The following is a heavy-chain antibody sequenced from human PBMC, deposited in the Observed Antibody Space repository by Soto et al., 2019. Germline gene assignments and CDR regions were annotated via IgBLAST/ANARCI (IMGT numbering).Heavy chain of an antibody. D-gene: IGHD2-2*01. Sequence: QLQLQESGLGLVKPSETLSLTCTVSGGSISSSSYYWGWIRQPPGKGLEWIGSIYYSGSTYYNPSLKSRVTISVDTSKNQFSLKLSSVTAADTAVYYCARQGRGIVVVPATKTSDAFDIWGQGTMVTVSS. CDR3: ARQGRGIVVVPATKTSDAFDI. J-gene: IGHJ3*02. CDR1: GGSISSSSYY. CDR2: IYYSGST. V-gene: IGHV4-39*01.